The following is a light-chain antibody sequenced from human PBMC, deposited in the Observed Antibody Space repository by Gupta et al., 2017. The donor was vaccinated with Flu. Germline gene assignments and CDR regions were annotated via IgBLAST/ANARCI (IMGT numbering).Light chain of an antibody. V-gene: IGLV2-14*01. CDR1: SSDIGSYDS. Sequence: QSALTQPASVSGSPGQSITISCSGTSSDIGSYDSVSWYQQHPGKAPKLMIYGVSNRPSGVSSRFSASKSGNTASLTISGLQAEDEADYYCSSFTRTSTWMFGGGTKLTVL. J-gene: IGLJ3*02. CDR3: SSFTRTSTWM. CDR2: GVS.